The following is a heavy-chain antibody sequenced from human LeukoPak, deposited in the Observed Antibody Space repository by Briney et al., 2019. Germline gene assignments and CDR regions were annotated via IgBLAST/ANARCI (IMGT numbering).Heavy chain of an antibody. CDR2: IWYGGTDK. V-gene: IGHV3-33*01. CDR1: GFTFGGFG. D-gene: IGHD6-13*01. CDR3: ARAVRGSTTWYIDY. J-gene: IGHJ4*02. Sequence: GGSLRLSCAASGFTFGGFGMHWVRQAPGKGLKWLAVIWYGGTDKFYSDSVKGRFTISRDNSKNTLYLQMNSLTAADTAVYFCARAVRGSTTWYIDYWGRGTLVTVSA.